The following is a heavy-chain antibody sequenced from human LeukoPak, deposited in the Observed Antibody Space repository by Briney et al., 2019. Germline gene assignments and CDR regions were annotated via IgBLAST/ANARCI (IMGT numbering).Heavy chain of an antibody. D-gene: IGHD3-10*01. CDR3: AKDRGLASIFYY. CDR2: VSYDGSNK. Sequence: PGGSLRLSCAASGFSFSSYGMHWLCQAPGKGLEWVAVVSYDGSNKYYADSVKGRFTISRDNSKNTLYLQMNSLRAEDTAVYYCAKDRGLASIFYYWGQGTVVTVSS. J-gene: IGHJ4*02. CDR1: GFSFSSYG. V-gene: IGHV3-30*18.